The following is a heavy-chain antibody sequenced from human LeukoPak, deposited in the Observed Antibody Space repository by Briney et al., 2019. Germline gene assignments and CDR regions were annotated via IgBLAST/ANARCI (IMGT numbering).Heavy chain of an antibody. CDR1: GGSISGYY. Sequence: SETLSLTCSVSGGSISGYYWSWIRQPPGKGLEWIGYIYYSGTTIFNPSLKSRLTISLDTSKNQFSLNLSSVTAADTAVYYCARDETHFYGSGSSNWFDPWGQGTLVTVSS. V-gene: IGHV4-59*12. CDR2: IYYSGTT. J-gene: IGHJ5*02. CDR3: ARDETHFYGSGSSNWFDP. D-gene: IGHD3-10*01.